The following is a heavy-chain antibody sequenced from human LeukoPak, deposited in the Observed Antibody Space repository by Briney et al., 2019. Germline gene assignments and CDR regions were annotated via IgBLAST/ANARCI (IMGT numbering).Heavy chain of an antibody. J-gene: IGHJ5*02. CDR1: GGSISSYY. V-gene: IGHV4-59*08. CDR2: IYYSGST. CDR3: ARAYSSSWYYNWFDP. D-gene: IGHD6-13*01. Sequence: PSETLSLTCTVSGGSISSYYWSWIRQPPGKGLEWIGYIYYSGSTNYNPSLKSRVTISVDTSKNQFSLKLSSVTAADTAMYYCARAYSSSWYYNWFDPWGQGTLVTVSS.